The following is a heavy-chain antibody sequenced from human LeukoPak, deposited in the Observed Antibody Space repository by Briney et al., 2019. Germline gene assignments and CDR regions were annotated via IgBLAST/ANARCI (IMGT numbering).Heavy chain of an antibody. Sequence: ASVKVSCKASGYTFTSYAMNWVRQAPGQGLEWMGWINTNTGNPTYAQGFTGRFVFSLDTSVSTAYLQISSLKAEDTAVYYCAREAGIVVVPAATYYYYYYMDVWGKGTTVTVSS. J-gene: IGHJ6*03. CDR1: GYTFTSYA. CDR3: AREAGIVVVPAATYYYYYYMDV. D-gene: IGHD2-2*01. CDR2: INTNTGNP. V-gene: IGHV7-4-1*02.